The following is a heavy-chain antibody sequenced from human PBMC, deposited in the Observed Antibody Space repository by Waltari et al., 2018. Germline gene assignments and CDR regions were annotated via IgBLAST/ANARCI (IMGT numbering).Heavy chain of an antibody. Sequence: EVQLVQSGVEVHKPGESLKISCKASGYKFTNYWVGWVRQKPGKGLEWMGVISPVDSDVGYSPSVRGKVTISVDKSIDTTYLQWRSLEASDSAMYYCVRHAEGGPNTFDIWGQGTEVFVSS. V-gene: IGHV5-51*01. J-gene: IGHJ3*02. D-gene: IGHD2-15*01. CDR1: GYKFTNYW. CDR3: VRHAEGGPNTFDI. CDR2: ISPVDSDV.